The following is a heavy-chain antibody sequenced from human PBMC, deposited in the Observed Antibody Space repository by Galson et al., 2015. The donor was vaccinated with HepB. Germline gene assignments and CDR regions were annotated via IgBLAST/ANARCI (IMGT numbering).Heavy chain of an antibody. J-gene: IGHJ4*02. V-gene: IGHV3-23*01. CDR2: ISGSGGST. CDR1: GFTFSSYA. CDR3: AKHSSGWYGELYYFDY. D-gene: IGHD6-19*01. Sequence: SLRLSCAASGFTFSSYAMSWVRQAPGKGLEWVSAISGSGGSTYYTDSVKGRFTISRDNSKNTLYLQMNSLRAEDTAVYYCAKHSSGWYGELYYFDYWGQGTLVTVSS.